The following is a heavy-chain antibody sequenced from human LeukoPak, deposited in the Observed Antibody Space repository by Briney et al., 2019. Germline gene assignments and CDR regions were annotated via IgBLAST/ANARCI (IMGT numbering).Heavy chain of an antibody. CDR2: IYSGGST. CDR1: GFTVSSNY. V-gene: IGHV3-53*01. CDR3: ARALELDYYYYGMDV. D-gene: IGHD1-1*01. Sequence: GSLRLSCAASGFTVSSNYMSWVRQAPGEGLEWVSVIYSGGSTYYADSVKGRFTISRDNSKNTLYLQMNSLRAEDTAVYYCARALELDYYYYGMDVWGQGTTVTVSS. J-gene: IGHJ6*02.